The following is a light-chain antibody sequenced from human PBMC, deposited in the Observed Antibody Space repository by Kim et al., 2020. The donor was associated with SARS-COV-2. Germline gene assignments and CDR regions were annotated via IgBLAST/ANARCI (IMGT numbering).Light chain of an antibody. CDR2: RNN. J-gene: IGLJ3*02. V-gene: IGLV1-47*01. CDR1: SSNVGSNY. CDR3: AAWDDSLSGWV. Sequence: GQRVPISCSGSSSNVGSNYVYWYQQHPGTAPKLLIYRNNQRPSAVPDRFSGSKSGTSASLAISGLRSEDEADYYCAAWDDSLSGWVFGGGTQLTVL.